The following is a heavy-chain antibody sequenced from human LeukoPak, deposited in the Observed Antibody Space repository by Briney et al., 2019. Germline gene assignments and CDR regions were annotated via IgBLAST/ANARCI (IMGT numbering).Heavy chain of an antibody. CDR2: ISYDGSNK. CDR1: GFTFSSYA. J-gene: IGHJ4*02. Sequence: GRSLRLSCAASGFTFSSYAMHWVRQAPGKGLEWVAVISYDGSNKYYADSVKGRFTISRDNSKNTLYLQMNSLRAEDTAVYYCAKMRSYPLLDYWGQGTLVTVSS. CDR3: AKMRSYPLLDY. V-gene: IGHV3-30*04. D-gene: IGHD1-26*01.